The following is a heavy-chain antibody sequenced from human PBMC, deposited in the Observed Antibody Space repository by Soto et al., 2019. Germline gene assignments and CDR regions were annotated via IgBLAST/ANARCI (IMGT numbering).Heavy chain of an antibody. CDR2: ISSSSSTI. CDR1: GFTFSSYS. V-gene: IGHV3-48*01. D-gene: IGHD2-15*01. CDR3: ARDSYCSGGSCYPEYFQH. Sequence: GGSLRLSCAASGFTFSSYSMNWVRQAPGKGLEWVSYISSSSSTIYYADSVKGRFTISRDNAKNSLYLQMNSLRAEDTAVYYCARDSYCSGGSCYPEYFQHWGQGTLVTVSS. J-gene: IGHJ1*01.